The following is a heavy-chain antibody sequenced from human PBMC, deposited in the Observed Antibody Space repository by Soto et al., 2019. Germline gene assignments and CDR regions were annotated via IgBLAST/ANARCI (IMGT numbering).Heavy chain of an antibody. CDR1: GGSISSSSYY. CDR3: ARDSSVRTGAFDI. V-gene: IGHV4-61*01. CDR2: IFYSGST. Sequence: TSETLSLTCTVSGGSISSSSYYWSWIRQPPGKGLEWIGYIFYSGSTNYNPSLKSRVTISVDTSKNQFSLKLSSVTAADTAVYYCARDSSVRTGAFDIWGQGTMVTVSS. J-gene: IGHJ3*02. D-gene: IGHD6-19*01.